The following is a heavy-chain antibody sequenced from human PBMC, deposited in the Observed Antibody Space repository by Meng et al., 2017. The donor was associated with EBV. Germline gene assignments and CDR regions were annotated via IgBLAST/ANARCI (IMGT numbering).Heavy chain of an antibody. V-gene: IGHV1-3*01. CDR1: GYTFTSYA. CDR2: INAGNGNT. J-gene: IGHJ5*02. D-gene: IGHD2-15*01. Sequence: HVQVGQSGAEVKKPGASVKVSCKASGYTFTSYAMHWVRQAPGQRLEWMGWINAGNGNTKYSQKFQGRVTITRDTSASTAYMELSSLRSEDTAVYYCARRGGVADWFDPWGQGTLVTVSS. CDR3: ARRGGVADWFDP.